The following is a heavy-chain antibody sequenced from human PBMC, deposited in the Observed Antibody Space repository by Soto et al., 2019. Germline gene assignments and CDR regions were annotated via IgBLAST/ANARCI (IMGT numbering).Heavy chain of an antibody. CDR3: ARAWGGHVEDY. V-gene: IGHV4-59*01. CDR1: GGSISSYY. J-gene: IGHJ4*02. D-gene: IGHD3-16*01. Sequence: SQPLSLTCSVAGGSISSYYWSWIRQPPGKGLEWIGYIYYSGSTNYNPSLKSRVTISVDTSKNQFSLKLSSVTAADTALYYCARAWGGHVEDYWGQRTLVPVSS. CDR2: IYYSGST.